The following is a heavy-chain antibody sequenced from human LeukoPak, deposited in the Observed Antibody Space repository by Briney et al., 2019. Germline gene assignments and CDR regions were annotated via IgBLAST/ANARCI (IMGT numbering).Heavy chain of an antibody. J-gene: IGHJ4*02. Sequence: GASLGLSCAASGFTFSSYAMSWVRQAPGKGLEWVSAISGSGGSTYYADSVKGRFTISRDNSKNTLYLQMNSLRAEDTAVYYCAKVYYDSSGYFDYWGQGTLVTVSS. V-gene: IGHV3-23*01. CDR3: AKVYYDSSGYFDY. CDR2: ISGSGGST. CDR1: GFTFSSYA. D-gene: IGHD3-22*01.